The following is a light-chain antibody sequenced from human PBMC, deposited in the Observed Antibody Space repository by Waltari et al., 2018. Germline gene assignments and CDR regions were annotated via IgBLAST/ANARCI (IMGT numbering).Light chain of an antibody. CDR3: HYWGK. CDR1: QSIGTS. Sequence: EIVLTESSEFQSVNPKEKVTITCRASQSIGTSLHWYQQKTDQHTKHLIKYASQSFSALPSMFSGSGSGTYFTLSISTLEAEDAATSYCHYWGKFGQGPKVEIK. J-gene: IGKJ1*01. V-gene: IGKV6-21*01. CDR2: YAS.